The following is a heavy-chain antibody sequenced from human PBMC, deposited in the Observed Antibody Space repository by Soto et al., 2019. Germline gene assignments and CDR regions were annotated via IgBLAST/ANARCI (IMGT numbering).Heavy chain of an antibody. J-gene: IGHJ6*02. D-gene: IGHD3-10*01. Sequence: PGGSVRLSCAASGFTFSTYWMSWVRQAPGKGLEWVGNIKQDGSGENYVDSVKGRFTISRDNANHSLYLQMNSLRAEDTAVYYCARGRGPPRYLYYGMDVWGQGTTVTVSS. V-gene: IGHV3-7*01. CDR2: IKQDGSGE. CDR3: ARGRGPPRYLYYGMDV. CDR1: GFTFSTYW.